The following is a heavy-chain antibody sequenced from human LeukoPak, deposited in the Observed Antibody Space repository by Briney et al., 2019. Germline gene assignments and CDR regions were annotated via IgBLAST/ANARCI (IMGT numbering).Heavy chain of an antibody. CDR3: AKGSFLTGYYAAFDY. J-gene: IGHJ4*02. V-gene: IGHV3-23*01. CDR1: GFTFSNYD. CDR2: ISGSGGST. Sequence: GGSLRLSCAASGFTFSNYDMSWVRQAPGKGLEWVSAISGSGGSTYNADSVKGRFTISRDNSKNTLYLQMNSLRAEDTAVYYCAKGSFLTGYYAAFDYWGQGTLVTVSS. D-gene: IGHD3-9*01.